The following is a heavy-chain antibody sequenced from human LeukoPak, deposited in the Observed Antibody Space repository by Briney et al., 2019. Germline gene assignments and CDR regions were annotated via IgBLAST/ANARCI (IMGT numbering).Heavy chain of an antibody. V-gene: IGHV3-23*01. CDR3: AKAASSSWPSYQYGMDV. CDR1: GFTFSSYS. CDR2: ITGGGKNT. D-gene: IGHD6-13*01. J-gene: IGHJ6*02. Sequence: GGSLRLSCAASGFTFSSYSMSWVRQAPGKGLEWVSVITGGGKNTYYADSVKGRFTISKDNSKNTVYLQMNDLRVDDTAVYYCAKAASSSWPSYQYGMDVWGQGTTVTVSS.